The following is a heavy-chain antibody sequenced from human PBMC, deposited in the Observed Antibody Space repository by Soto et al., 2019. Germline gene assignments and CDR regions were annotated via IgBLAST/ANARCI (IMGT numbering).Heavy chain of an antibody. J-gene: IGHJ6*02. CDR2: IWYDGSNK. V-gene: IGHV3-33*01. D-gene: IGHD2-2*02. CDR3: ARDGCSSTSCYKDYYGMDV. Sequence: PGGSLRLSCAASGFTFSSYGVHWVRQAPGKGLEWVAVIWYDGSNKYYADSVKGRFTISRENSKNTLYLQMNSLRAEDTAVYYCARDGCSSTSCYKDYYGMDVWGQGT. CDR1: GFTFSSYG.